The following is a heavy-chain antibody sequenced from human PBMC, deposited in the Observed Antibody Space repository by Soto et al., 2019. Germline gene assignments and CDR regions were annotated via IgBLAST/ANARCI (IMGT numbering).Heavy chain of an antibody. D-gene: IGHD2-8*02. J-gene: IGHJ4*02. CDR1: GGSVSSGSYY. V-gene: IGHV4-61*01. CDR3: ARDKITGLFDY. CDR2: IYYSGST. Sequence: ETLSLTCTVSGGSVSSGSYYWSWIRQPPGKGLEWIGYIYYSGSTNYNPSLKSRVTISVDTSKNQFSLKLTSVTAADTAVYYCARDKITGLFDYWGQGTLVTVSS.